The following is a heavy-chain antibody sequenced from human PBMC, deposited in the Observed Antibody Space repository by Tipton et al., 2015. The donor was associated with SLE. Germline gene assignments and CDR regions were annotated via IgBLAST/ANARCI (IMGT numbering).Heavy chain of an antibody. CDR2: IDHGGYT. D-gene: IGHD2-21*02. Sequence: TLSLTCAVYGGSFSGYYWSWIRQPPGKGLEWLGEIDHGGYTNYNPSLKSRVTILIDRSKNHFSLNLKSVTAADTAVYYCARAPYCGADCHPDGFDVWGQGTMVTVSS. J-gene: IGHJ3*01. CDR3: ARAPYCGADCHPDGFDV. CDR1: GGSFSGYY. V-gene: IGHV4-34*01.